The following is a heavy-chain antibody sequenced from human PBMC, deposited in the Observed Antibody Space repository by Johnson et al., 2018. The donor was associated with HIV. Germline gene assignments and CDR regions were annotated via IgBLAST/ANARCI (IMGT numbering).Heavy chain of an antibody. J-gene: IGHJ3*02. CDR2: ISWNSGSI. CDR1: GFTFDDYA. CDR3: ARAPEVRGIDAFDI. V-gene: IGHV3-9*01. Sequence: QLVESGGGLVQPGRSLRLSCTASGFTFDDYAMHWVRQAPGKGLEWVSGISWNSGSIGYVDSVKGRFTISRDNAKNSLSLQMNILTAEDTAVYYCARAPEVRGIDAFDIWGQGTMVIVSS. D-gene: IGHD3-10*01.